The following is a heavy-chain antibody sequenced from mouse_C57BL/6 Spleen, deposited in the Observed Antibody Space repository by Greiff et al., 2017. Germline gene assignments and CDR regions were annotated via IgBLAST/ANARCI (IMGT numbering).Heavy chain of an antibody. CDR2: IYPGDGDT. Sequence: QVQLQQSGAELVKPGASVKISCKASGYAFSSYWMNWVKQRPGKGLEGIGQIYPGDGDTNYNGKFKGRATLTADKSSSTAYMLLSSLTSEDSAFYFCARSYYDYDGAMAYWGQGTSVTVSS. J-gene: IGHJ4*01. V-gene: IGHV1-80*01. D-gene: IGHD2-4*01. CDR3: ARSYYDYDGAMAY. CDR1: GYAFSSYW.